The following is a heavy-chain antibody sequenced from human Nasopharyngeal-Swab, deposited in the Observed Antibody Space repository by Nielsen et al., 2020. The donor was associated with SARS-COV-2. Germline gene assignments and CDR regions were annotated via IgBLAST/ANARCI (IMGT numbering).Heavy chain of an antibody. V-gene: IGHV3-30*18. Sequence: GESLKISCAASGFTFSSYGMHWVRQAPGKGLEWVAVISYDGSNKYYADSMKGRFTISRDNSKNTLYLQMNSLSAEDTAVYYCAKERYGDYDYGMDVWGQGTTVTVSS. D-gene: IGHD4-17*01. J-gene: IGHJ6*02. CDR1: GFTFSSYG. CDR3: AKERYGDYDYGMDV. CDR2: ISYDGSNK.